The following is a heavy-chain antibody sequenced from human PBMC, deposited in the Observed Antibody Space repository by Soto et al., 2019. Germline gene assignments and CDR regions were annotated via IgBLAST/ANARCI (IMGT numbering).Heavy chain of an antibody. CDR3: ARAGNDY. J-gene: IGHJ4*02. CDR2: TRNKANSYTT. V-gene: IGHV3-72*01. CDR1: GFTFSDHY. Sequence: EVQLVESGGGLVQPGGSLRLSCAASGFTFSDHYMDWVRQAPGKGLEWVGRTRNKANSYTTEYAASVNGRFTISRDDSKNSLYLQMNSLKTEDTAVYYCARAGNDYWGQGTLVTVSS.